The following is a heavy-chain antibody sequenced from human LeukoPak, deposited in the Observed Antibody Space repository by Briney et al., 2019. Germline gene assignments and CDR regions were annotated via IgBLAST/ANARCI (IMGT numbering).Heavy chain of an antibody. CDR2: ISCRSSYI. Sequence: GGPVTLLCTASGFPFSRYSKHWARHSRGRALVCVSSISCRSSYIDYADSVTGRFTISRDNAKNSLYLQMNSLTAEDTAVYYCARQYSSSSPFDYWGQGTLVTVSS. D-gene: IGHD6-6*01. CDR3: ARQYSSSSPFDY. V-gene: IGHV3-21*01. J-gene: IGHJ4*02. CDR1: GFPFSRYS.